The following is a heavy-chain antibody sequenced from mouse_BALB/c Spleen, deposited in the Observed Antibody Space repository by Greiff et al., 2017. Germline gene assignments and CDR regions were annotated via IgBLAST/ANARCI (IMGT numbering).Heavy chain of an antibody. Sequence: EVQLQESGPGLVKPSQSLSLTCTVTGYSITSDYAWNWIRQFPGNKLEWMGYISYSGSTSYNPSLKSRISITRDTSKNQFFLQLNSVTTEDTATYYCARYDGYYFDYWGQGTTLTVSS. V-gene: IGHV3-2*02. CDR2: ISYSGST. D-gene: IGHD2-3*01. CDR3: ARYDGYYFDY. CDR1: GYSITSDYA. J-gene: IGHJ2*01.